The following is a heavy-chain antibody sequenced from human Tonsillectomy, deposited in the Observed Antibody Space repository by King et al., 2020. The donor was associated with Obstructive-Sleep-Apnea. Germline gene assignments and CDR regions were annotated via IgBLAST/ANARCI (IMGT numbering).Heavy chain of an antibody. CDR2: ISYDGSNK. CDR1: GFTFSSYG. V-gene: IGHV3-30*18. D-gene: IGHD3-9*01. J-gene: IGHJ4*02. CDR3: AKLKPRYFDWSQTSYYFDY. Sequence: VQLVESGGGMVQPGRSLRLSCAASGFTFSSYGMHWVRQAPGKGLEWVAVISYDGSNKYYADSVKGRFTISRDNSKNTLYLQMNSLRAEDTAVYYCAKLKPRYFDWSQTSYYFDYWGQGTLVTVSS.